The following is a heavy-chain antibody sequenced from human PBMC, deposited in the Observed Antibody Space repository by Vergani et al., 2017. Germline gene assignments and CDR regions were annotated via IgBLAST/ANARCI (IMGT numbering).Heavy chain of an antibody. V-gene: IGHV4-39*01. CDR3: ARRAERWETLLRDDFDV. J-gene: IGHJ3*01. Sequence: QVRLQESGPGLVKPSETLSLTCTVSGASVSSSVSSSGYSWGWLRQPPGKGLEWIASLYYRGNSYYSPSLRSRLTISVDTSKNQFSLRLNSVTAADTAIYYCARRAERWETLLRDDFDVWGQGTFVTVSP. CDR2: LYYRGNS. CDR1: GASVSSSVSSSGYS. D-gene: IGHD1-26*01.